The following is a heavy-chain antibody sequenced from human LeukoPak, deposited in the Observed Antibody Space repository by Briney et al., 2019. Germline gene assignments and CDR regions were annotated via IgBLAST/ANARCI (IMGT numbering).Heavy chain of an antibody. Sequence: PGGSLRLSCAASGFTFSSYGMHWVRQAPGKGLEWVSYISSSSSIIYYADSVKGRFTISRDNAKNSLYLQMNSLRAEDTAVYYCARDWAGGLFDYWGQGTLVTVSS. CDR2: ISSSSSII. D-gene: IGHD3-16*01. V-gene: IGHV3-48*01. J-gene: IGHJ4*02. CDR3: ARDWAGGLFDY. CDR1: GFTFSSYG.